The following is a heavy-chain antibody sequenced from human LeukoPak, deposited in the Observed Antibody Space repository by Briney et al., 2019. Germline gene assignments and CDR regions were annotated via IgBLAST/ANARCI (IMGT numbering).Heavy chain of an antibody. CDR1: GDSISSSDYY. CDR3: ARGSRRLADFHY. CDR2: ISYSGST. V-gene: IGHV4-39*01. D-gene: IGHD1-26*01. J-gene: IGHJ4*02. Sequence: SETLSLTCTVSGDSISSSDYYWGWIRQPPGKGLGWIGTISYSGSTYYNPSLQSRVTISVDTSKNQSSLELSSVTAANTAVYYCARGSRRLADFHYRGQGTLVTVSS.